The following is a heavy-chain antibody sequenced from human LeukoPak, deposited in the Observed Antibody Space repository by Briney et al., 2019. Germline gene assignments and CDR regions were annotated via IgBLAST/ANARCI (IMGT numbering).Heavy chain of an antibody. D-gene: IGHD5-18*01. Sequence: SETLSLTCTVSGGSISSYYWSWIRQPPGEGLEWIGYIYYSGSTNYNPSLKSRVTISVDTSKNQFSLKLSSVTAADTAVYYCARASYGLGTFDYWGQGTLVTVSS. CDR2: IYYSGST. V-gene: IGHV4-59*01. J-gene: IGHJ4*02. CDR3: ARASYGLGTFDY. CDR1: GGSISSYY.